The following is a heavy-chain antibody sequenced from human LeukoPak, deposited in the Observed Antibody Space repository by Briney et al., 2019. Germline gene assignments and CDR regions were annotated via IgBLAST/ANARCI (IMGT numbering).Heavy chain of an antibody. V-gene: IGHV1-46*03. D-gene: IGHD4-17*01. CDR1: GYTFTSYY. CDR2: INPSGGST. J-gene: IGHJ5*02. Sequence: ASVKVSCRASGYTFTSYYMHWVRQAPGQGLEWMGIINPSGGSTSYAQKFQGRVTMTRDTSTSTVYMELSSLRSEDTAVYYCAGNPTTVSQGFDPWGQGTLVTVSS. CDR3: AGNPTTVSQGFDP.